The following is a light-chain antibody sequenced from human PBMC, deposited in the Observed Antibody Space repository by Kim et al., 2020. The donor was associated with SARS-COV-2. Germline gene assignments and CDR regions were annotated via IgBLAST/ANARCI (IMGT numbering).Light chain of an antibody. CDR3: QAWDSSTADVV. Sequence: SQGQTASITCSGDKLGDKYACWYQQKPGQSPVLVIYQDSKRPSGIPERFAGSNSGNTATLTISGTQAMDEADYYCQAWDSSTADVVFGGGTQLTVL. CDR2: QDS. J-gene: IGLJ2*01. V-gene: IGLV3-1*01. CDR1: KLGDKY.